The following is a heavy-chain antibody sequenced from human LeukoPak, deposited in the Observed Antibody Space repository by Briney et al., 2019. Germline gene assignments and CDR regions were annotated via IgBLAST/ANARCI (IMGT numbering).Heavy chain of an antibody. Sequence: ASVKVSCKASGYTFTSYGISWVRQARGQGLEWMGWISAYNGNTNYAQKLQGRVTMTTDTSTSTAYMELRSLRSDDTAVYYCARDCSGGSCYFKSESFDYWGQGTLVTVSS. J-gene: IGHJ4*02. CDR3: ARDCSGGSCYFKSESFDY. D-gene: IGHD2-15*01. CDR1: GYTFTSYG. CDR2: ISAYNGNT. V-gene: IGHV1-18*04.